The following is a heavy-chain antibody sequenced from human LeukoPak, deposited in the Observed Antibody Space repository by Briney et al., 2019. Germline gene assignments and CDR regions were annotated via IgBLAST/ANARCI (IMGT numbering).Heavy chain of an antibody. CDR1: GFILSNYR. CDR3: AKDSFYDQGDYVSDF. V-gene: IGHV3-48*04. CDR2: ISSSGNSR. J-gene: IGHJ4*02. Sequence: PGGSLRLSCAGSGFILSNYRMNWVRQAPGKGLEWVAYISSSGNSREYADSVKGRFTISRDNARDSLHLQMNSLKVEDTAVYYCAKDSFYDQGDYVSDFWGQGTLVTVSS. D-gene: IGHD4-17*01.